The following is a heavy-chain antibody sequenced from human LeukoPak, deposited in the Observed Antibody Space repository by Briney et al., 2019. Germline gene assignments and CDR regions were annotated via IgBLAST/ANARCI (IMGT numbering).Heavy chain of an antibody. Sequence: GVLRLSCAASGFTFSNYWMSWVRQAPGKGLEWVANVKQDGSEKHYVDSMKGRFTISRDNAKNSLYLQMNSLRAEDTAVYYCARIGYSSSSWDYWGQGTLVTVSS. CDR2: VKQDGSEK. D-gene: IGHD6-6*01. CDR3: ARIGYSSSSWDY. CDR1: GFTFSNYW. V-gene: IGHV3-7*01. J-gene: IGHJ4*02.